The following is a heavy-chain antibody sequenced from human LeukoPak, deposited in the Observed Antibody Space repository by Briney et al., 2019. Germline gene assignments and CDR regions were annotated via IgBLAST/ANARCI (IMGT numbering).Heavy chain of an antibody. Sequence: PGGSLRLSCAASGFTFDDYAMHWVRQAPRKGLEWGSGISWNSGSKGYADSVKGRVTISRDNAKNSLYLQMNSVIAEDRALYYRAKDYAGGSTVTTWFDPWGQGTLVTVSS. D-gene: IGHD4-17*01. CDR2: ISWNSGSK. J-gene: IGHJ5*02. CDR3: AKDYAGGSTVTTWFDP. CDR1: GFTFDDYA. V-gene: IGHV3-9*01.